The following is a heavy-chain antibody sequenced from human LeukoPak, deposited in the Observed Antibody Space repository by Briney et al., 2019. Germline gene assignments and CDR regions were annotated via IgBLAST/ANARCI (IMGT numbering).Heavy chain of an antibody. CDR3: VAPINYSDAFDI. Sequence: GASVKVSCKASGYTFTSYDINWVRQATGQGLEWMGWMNPNSGNTGYAQKFQGRVTITRNTSISTAYMELSSLRSEDTAVYYCVAPINYSDAFDIWGQGTMVTVSS. V-gene: IGHV1-8*03. D-gene: IGHD3-10*01. CDR2: MNPNSGNT. J-gene: IGHJ3*02. CDR1: GYTFTSYD.